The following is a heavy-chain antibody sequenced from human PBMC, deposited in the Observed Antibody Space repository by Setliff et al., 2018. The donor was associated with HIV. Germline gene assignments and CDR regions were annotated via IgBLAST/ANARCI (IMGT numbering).Heavy chain of an antibody. Sequence: CKASGYTFTNYYIHWVRQAPGQGLEWMGLINPSGGRTSYAQKFQGRLTMTADTSTSTVYMELRHLRSDDTAVYYCARDSSASRTPPLHWGQGTLVTAPQ. CDR1: GYTFTNYY. J-gene: IGHJ4*02. V-gene: IGHV1-46*01. CDR2: INPSGGRT. D-gene: IGHD2-15*01. CDR3: ARDSSASRTPPLH.